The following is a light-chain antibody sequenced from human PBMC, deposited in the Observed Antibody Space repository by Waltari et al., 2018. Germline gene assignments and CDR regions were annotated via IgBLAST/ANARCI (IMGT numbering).Light chain of an antibody. CDR3: AAWDDSLSGVL. CDR1: SSNIGGNS. J-gene: IGLJ2*01. CDR2: KNS. Sequence: QSVLTQPPSASGTPGQRVTISCSGTSSNIGGNSVYWSRHPPGTAPKVVIYKNSQRPSGVPDRFSGSKSGTSASLAISGLRSEDEADYYCAAWDDSLSGVLFGGGTKLTVL. V-gene: IGLV1-47*01.